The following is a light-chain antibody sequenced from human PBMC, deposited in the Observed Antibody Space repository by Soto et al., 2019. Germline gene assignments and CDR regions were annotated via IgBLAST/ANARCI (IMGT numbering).Light chain of an antibody. CDR3: QKYNSVPLT. CDR2: DAS. Sequence: DIQMTQSPSSLSASVGDRVTITFLASQGLSSDLAWYQQRPGKVPKLLIYDASTLQSGVPSRFSGSGSGTDFTLTISSLQPEDVATYYCQKYNSVPLTFGGGTKVDIK. J-gene: IGKJ4*01. CDR1: QGLSSD. V-gene: IGKV1-27*01.